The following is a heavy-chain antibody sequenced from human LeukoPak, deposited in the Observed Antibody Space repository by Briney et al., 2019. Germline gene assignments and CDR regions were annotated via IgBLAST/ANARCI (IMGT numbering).Heavy chain of an antibody. D-gene: IGHD3-22*01. Sequence: SVKVSCEASGYTFTSYGISWVRQAPGQGLEWMGGIIPIFGTANYAQKFQGRVTITADKSTSTAYMELSSLRSEDTAVYYCARNNHYYDSSGHYYYYMDVWGKGTTVTVSS. J-gene: IGHJ6*03. CDR2: IIPIFGTA. CDR3: ARNNHYYDSSGHYYYYMDV. CDR1: GYTFTSYG. V-gene: IGHV1-69*06.